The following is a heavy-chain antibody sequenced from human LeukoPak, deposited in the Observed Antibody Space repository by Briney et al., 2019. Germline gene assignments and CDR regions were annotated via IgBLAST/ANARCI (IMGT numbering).Heavy chain of an antibody. V-gene: IGHV3-33*06. Sequence: GRSLRLSCAASGFTFSSYGMHWVRQAPGKGLEWVAVIWYDGSDKYYADSVKGRFTISRDNSKNTLYLQMNSLRAEDTAVYYCAKDTYSNIGPVDYWGQGTLVTVSS. CDR1: GFTFSSYG. CDR2: IWYDGSDK. J-gene: IGHJ4*02. CDR3: AKDTYSNIGPVDY. D-gene: IGHD4-11*01.